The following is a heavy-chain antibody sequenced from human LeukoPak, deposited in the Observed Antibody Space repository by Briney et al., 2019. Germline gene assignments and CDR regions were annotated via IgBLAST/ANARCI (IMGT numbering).Heavy chain of an antibody. V-gene: IGHV3-15*01. D-gene: IGHD5-18*01. CDR2: IKGKAEGGTT. Sequence: GGSLRLSCAASGFTFSNACMSWVRQAPGKGLEWVGHIKGKAEGGTTDYAAPVQGRFTISRDDSKNTLYLQMNSLKTEDTAVYYCTTGTWVQLWLADYWGQGTLVTVSS. CDR1: GFTFSNAC. J-gene: IGHJ4*02. CDR3: TTGTWVQLWLADY.